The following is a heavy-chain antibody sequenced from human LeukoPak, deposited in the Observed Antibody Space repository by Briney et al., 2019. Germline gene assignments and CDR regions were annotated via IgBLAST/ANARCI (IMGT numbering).Heavy chain of an antibody. CDR3: ASCARGKVASAGMDV. Sequence: ASVKVSCKASGGTFSSYAISWVRQAPGQGLEWMGRIIPILGIANYAQKFQGRVTITADKSTSTAYMELSSLRSEDTAVYYCASCARGKVASAGMDVWGQGTTVTVSS. V-gene: IGHV1-69*04. CDR1: GGTFSSYA. J-gene: IGHJ6*02. CDR2: IIPILGIA. D-gene: IGHD5-12*01.